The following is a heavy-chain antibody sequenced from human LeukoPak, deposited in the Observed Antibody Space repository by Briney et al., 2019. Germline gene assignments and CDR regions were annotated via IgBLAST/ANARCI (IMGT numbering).Heavy chain of an antibody. J-gene: IGHJ6*03. Sequence: PGGSLRLSCVVSGFSFSDFYMNWVRQAPGKGLEWVSSIGGSGDNKYYADSVMGRFTISRDNSRNTLSLQMNSLRAEDTAVYYCAKKSGYDSYRYYYMNVWGKGTTVTVSS. D-gene: IGHD3-22*01. CDR2: IGGSGDNK. CDR1: GFSFSDFY. V-gene: IGHV3-23*01. CDR3: AKKSGYDSYRYYYMNV.